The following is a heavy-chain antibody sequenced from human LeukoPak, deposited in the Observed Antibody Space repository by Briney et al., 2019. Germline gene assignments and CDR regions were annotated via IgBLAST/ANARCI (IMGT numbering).Heavy chain of an antibody. CDR2: VSGSGGST. CDR1: GFTFSSYA. V-gene: IGHV3-23*01. CDR3: AKDGTPEYYYDSSGFFDY. Sequence: GGSLRLSCAASGFTFSSYAMSWVRQAPGKGLGWVSAVSGSGGSTYYADSVKGRFTISRDNSKNTLYLQMNSLRAEDTAVYYCAKDGTPEYYYDSSGFFDYWGQGTLVTVSS. D-gene: IGHD3-22*01. J-gene: IGHJ4*02.